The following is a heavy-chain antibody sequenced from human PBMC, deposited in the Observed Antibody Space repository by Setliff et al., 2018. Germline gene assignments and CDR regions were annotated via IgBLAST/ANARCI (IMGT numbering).Heavy chain of an antibody. CDR1: GGSFSGYY. CDR3: ARGGYSRGPPVYYFDH. CDR2: INHSGST. D-gene: IGHD5-12*01. Sequence: PSETLSLTCAVYGGSFSGYYWSWIRQPPGKGLEWIGEINHSGSTNYNPSLKSRVTISVDTSKNQFSLKLSSVTAADTAVYYCARGGYSRGPPVYYFDHWGQGTLVTVSS. V-gene: IGHV4-34*01. J-gene: IGHJ4*02.